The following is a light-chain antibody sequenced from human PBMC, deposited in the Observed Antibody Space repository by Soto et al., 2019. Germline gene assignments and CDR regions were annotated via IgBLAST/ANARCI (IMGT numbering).Light chain of an antibody. V-gene: IGKV3-15*01. CDR1: QSVSNK. CDR2: GAS. J-gene: IGKJ4*01. Sequence: ETVMTQSPATLSVSPGERATLSCRASQSVSNKLAWYQQKPGQAPRLLIYGASTGATGIPARFSGSGSGTEFTLTISSLQSEDFAIYYCQQYNNWPLSFGGGTKVDIK. CDR3: QQYNNWPLS.